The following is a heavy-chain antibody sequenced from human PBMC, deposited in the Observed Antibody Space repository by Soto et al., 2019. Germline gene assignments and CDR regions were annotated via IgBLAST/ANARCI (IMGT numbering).Heavy chain of an antibody. D-gene: IGHD3-10*01. J-gene: IGHJ4*02. CDR3: ARGGYYYGSGSYIS. CDR1: GGSFSGYY. CDR2: INHSGST. Sequence: QVQLQQWGAGLLKPSETLSLTCAVYGGSFSGYYWSWIRQPPGKGLEWIGEINHSGSTNYNPSLKSRVTISVDTSKNQFSLKLSSVTAADTAVYYCARGGYYYGSGSYISWGQGTLVTVSS. V-gene: IGHV4-34*01.